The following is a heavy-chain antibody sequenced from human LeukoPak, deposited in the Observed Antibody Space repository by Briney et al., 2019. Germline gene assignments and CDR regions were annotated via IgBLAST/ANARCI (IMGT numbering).Heavy chain of an antibody. Sequence: GGSLRLSCAASGFTFSSYGMHWVRQAPGKGLEWVAVIWYDGSNKYYADSVKGRFTICRDNSKNTLYLQMNSLRAEDTAVYYCAKVAARTYYFDYWGQGTLVTVSS. CDR2: IWYDGSNK. V-gene: IGHV3-33*06. J-gene: IGHJ4*02. D-gene: IGHD1-14*01. CDR3: AKVAARTYYFDY. CDR1: GFTFSSYG.